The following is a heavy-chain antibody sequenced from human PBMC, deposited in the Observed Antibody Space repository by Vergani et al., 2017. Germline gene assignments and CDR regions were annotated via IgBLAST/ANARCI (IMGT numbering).Heavy chain of an antibody. D-gene: IGHD3-16*01. CDR3: AKALRPTPDAFDI. J-gene: IGHJ3*02. V-gene: IGHV3-23*01. Sequence: EVQLLESGGGLVQPGGSLRLSCAASGFTFSSYAMSWVRQAPGKGLEWVSAISGSGGSTYYADSVKGRVNISRDNSKNTLYLQMNSLRAEDTAVYYCAKALRPTPDAFDIWGQGTMVTVSS. CDR2: ISGSGGST. CDR1: GFTFSSYA.